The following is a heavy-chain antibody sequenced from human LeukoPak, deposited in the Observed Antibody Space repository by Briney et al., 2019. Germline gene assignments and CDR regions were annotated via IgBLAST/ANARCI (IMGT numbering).Heavy chain of an antibody. J-gene: IGHJ6*03. V-gene: IGHV4-38-2*01. CDR3: ARRPYYYYYMDV. D-gene: IGHD6-6*01. CDR1: GYSISSDYY. CDR2: IYHSGSA. Sequence: SETLSLTCAVSGYSISSDYYWGWIRLPPGKGLEWIGTIYHSGSAYYNPSLKSRVTLLVDTPNNQFSLRLSSVTATDTAVYYCARRPYYYYYMDVWGKGTKVTVSS.